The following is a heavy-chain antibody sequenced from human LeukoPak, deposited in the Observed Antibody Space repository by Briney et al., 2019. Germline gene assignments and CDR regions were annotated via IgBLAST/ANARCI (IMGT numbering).Heavy chain of an antibody. CDR2: IYYTGTA. CDR1: GGSISNYY. CDR3: ARHPAADGLNWFDP. Sequence: SETLSLTCTVSGGSISNYYWTWIRQPPGKGLEWIGCIYYTGTANYNPSLKSRATISVDTSKNQFSLRLTSVTAADTAVYYCARHPAADGLNWFDPWGQGTLVTVSS. D-gene: IGHD6-13*01. V-gene: IGHV4-59*08. J-gene: IGHJ5*02.